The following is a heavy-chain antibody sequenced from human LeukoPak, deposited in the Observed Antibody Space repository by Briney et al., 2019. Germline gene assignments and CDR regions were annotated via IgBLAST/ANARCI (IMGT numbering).Heavy chain of an antibody. D-gene: IGHD6-13*01. V-gene: IGHV3-53*01. Sequence: GGSLRLPCAASGFTVSSNYMSWVRQAPGKGLEWVSVIYSGGSTYYADSVKGRFTISRDNSKNTLYLQMNRLRAEDTAVYYCARVVAAAGDYWGQGTLVTGPS. CDR3: ARVVAAAGDY. CDR1: GFTVSSNY. CDR2: IYSGGST. J-gene: IGHJ4*02.